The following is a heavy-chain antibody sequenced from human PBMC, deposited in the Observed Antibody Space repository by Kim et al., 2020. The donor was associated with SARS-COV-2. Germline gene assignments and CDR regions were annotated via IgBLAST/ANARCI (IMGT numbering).Heavy chain of an antibody. J-gene: IGHJ6*02. CDR3: AKDRRGVVAGPYYYYYYGMDV. Sequence: GGSLRLSCAASGFTFSSYGMHWVRQAPGKGLEWVAVISYDGSNKYYADSVKGRFTISRDNSKNTLYLQMNSLRAEDTAVYYCAKDRRGVVAGPYYYYYYGMDVWGQGTTVTVSS. CDR2: ISYDGSNK. CDR1: GFTFSSYG. V-gene: IGHV3-30*18. D-gene: IGHD6-19*01.